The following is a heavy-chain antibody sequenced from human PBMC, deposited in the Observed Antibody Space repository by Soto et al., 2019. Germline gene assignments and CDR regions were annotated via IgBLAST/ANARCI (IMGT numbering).Heavy chain of an antibody. D-gene: IGHD2-15*01. CDR1: GFTFSSYA. J-gene: IGHJ6*02. CDR3: ARDRISLHDYYGMDV. Sequence: PGGSLRLSCAASGFTFSSYAMHWVRQAPGKGLEWVAVISYDGSNKYYADSVKGRFTISRDNSKNTLYLQMNSLRAEDTAVYYCARDRISLHDYYGMDVWGQGTTVTVSS. V-gene: IGHV3-30-3*01. CDR2: ISYDGSNK.